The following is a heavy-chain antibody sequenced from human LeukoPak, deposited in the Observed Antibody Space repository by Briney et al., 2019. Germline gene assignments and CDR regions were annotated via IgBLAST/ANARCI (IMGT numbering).Heavy chain of an antibody. CDR2: IRSKTYGGAT. D-gene: IGHD2-2*01. J-gene: IGHJ4*02. CDR1: GFTFGDYT. CDR3: TRVKSRYCSSTSCSTLGY. Sequence: GGSLRLSCTSSGFTFGDYTMTWVRQAPGKGLEWVGFIRSKTYGGATVYAASVKGRFTISRDDSKSIAYLQMNSLKTEDTAVYYCTRVKSRYCSSTSCSTLGYWGQGTLVTVSS. V-gene: IGHV3-49*04.